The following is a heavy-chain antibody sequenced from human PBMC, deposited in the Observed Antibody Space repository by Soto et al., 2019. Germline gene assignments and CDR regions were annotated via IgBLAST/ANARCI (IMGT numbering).Heavy chain of an antibody. D-gene: IGHD1-26*01. CDR2: IYPGDSDT. CDR3: ARRYSGSSFDY. V-gene: IGHV5-51*01. Sequence: GESLKISCEGSEYTLTNYWIGWVRQMPGKGLEWMGIIYPGDSDTRYSPSLQGQVIISADKSINTAYLQWSGLKASDTAMYFCARRYSGSSFDYWGQGTLVTVSS. J-gene: IGHJ4*02. CDR1: EYTLTNYW.